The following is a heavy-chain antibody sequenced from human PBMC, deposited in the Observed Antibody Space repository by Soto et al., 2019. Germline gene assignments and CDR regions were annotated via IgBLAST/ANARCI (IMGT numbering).Heavy chain of an antibody. CDR3: AKHRAKSHIAVPFDY. V-gene: IGHV3-23*01. CDR1: GFTFGKFA. CDR2: ISGNGGST. Sequence: EVHLLDSGGGLAQPGGSLKLSCATSGFTFGKFAMSWVRQAPGKGLEWVSAISGNGGSTYYADSVKGRFTISRDNSKNTLYLQMNSLTAEDTAVYFCAKHRAKSHIAVPFDYWGQGSLVTVSS. D-gene: IGHD2-15*01. J-gene: IGHJ4*02.